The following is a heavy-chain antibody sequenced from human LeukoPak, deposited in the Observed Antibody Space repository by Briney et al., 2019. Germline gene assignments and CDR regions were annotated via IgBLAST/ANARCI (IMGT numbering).Heavy chain of an antibody. D-gene: IGHD4-23*01. Sequence: KPSETLSLTCTVSGYSISSGYYWGWIRQPPGKGLEWIGSIYHSGSTYYNPSLKSRVTISVDTSKNQFSLKLSSVTAADTAVYYCALHHYGGKGGDYWGQGTLVTVSS. V-gene: IGHV4-38-2*02. CDR1: GYSISSGYY. CDR2: IYHSGST. CDR3: ALHHYGGKGGDY. J-gene: IGHJ4*02.